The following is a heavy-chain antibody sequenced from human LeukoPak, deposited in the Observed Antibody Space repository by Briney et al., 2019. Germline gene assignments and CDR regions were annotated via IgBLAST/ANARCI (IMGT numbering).Heavy chain of an antibody. CDR2: ISAYNGNT. CDR3: ARAAQYCSSTGCYSDY. D-gene: IGHD2-2*01. CDR1: GYTFTSYG. J-gene: IGHJ4*02. V-gene: IGHV1-18*01. Sequence: AAVKIFCRASGYTFTSYGISWVRQAPGQGVEWMGWISAYNGNTNYAQKLQGRVTMTTDTSTSTAYMELRSLRSDDTAVYYCARAAQYCSSTGCYSDYWGQGTLVTVSS.